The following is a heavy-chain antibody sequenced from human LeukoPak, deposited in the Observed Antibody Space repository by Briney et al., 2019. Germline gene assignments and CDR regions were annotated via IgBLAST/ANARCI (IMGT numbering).Heavy chain of an antibody. CDR3: ARGPGSFRLTGTTFDY. V-gene: IGHV4-39*07. CDR2: NYYSGST. J-gene: IGHJ4*02. Sequence: PSETLSLTCAVSGGSISSSSYYWGWVRQHPGRGLEWLGNNYYSGSTYYNPSLKSRFTVSVDTSKNQFSLKLSSVTAADTAVYYCARGPGSFRLTGTTFDYWGQGTVVTVS. D-gene: IGHD1-7*01. CDR1: GGSISSSSYY.